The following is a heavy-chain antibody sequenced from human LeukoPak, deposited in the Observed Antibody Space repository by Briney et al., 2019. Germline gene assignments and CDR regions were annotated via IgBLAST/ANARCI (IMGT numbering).Heavy chain of an antibody. Sequence: SETLSLTCTVSGGSISSYYWSWIRQPPGKGLEWIGYIYYSGSTNYNPSLKSRVTISVDTSKNQFSLKLSSVTAADTAVYYCARAFIRSDLDYWGQGTLVTVSS. V-gene: IGHV4-59*01. CDR3: ARAFIRSDLDY. J-gene: IGHJ4*02. CDR1: GGSISSYY. CDR2: IYYSGST.